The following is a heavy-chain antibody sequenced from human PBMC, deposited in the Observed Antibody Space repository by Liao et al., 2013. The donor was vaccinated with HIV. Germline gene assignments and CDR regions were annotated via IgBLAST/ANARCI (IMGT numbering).Heavy chain of an antibody. CDR2: SSTTGGT. CDR3: ARGGGGFDI. J-gene: IGHJ3*02. CDR1: GGSISSFS. Sequence: QVQLQESGPGLVKPSQTLSLTCTVSGGSISSFSWNWIRQSAAKGLEWIGRSSTTGGTAYNPSLRRRLTLSLDTSRNRFSLNLNSVTAADTAVYFCARGGGGFDIWGQGALVAVSS. V-gene: IGHV4-4*07.